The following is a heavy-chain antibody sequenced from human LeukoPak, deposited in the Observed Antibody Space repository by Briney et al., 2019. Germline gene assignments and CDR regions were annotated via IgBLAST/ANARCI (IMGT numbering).Heavy chain of an antibody. V-gene: IGHV3-33*01. J-gene: IGHJ4*02. D-gene: IGHD3-22*01. CDR2: IWYDGSNK. Sequence: GGSLRLSCAASGFTFSSYGMHWVRQAPGKGLEWVAVIWYDGSNKYYADSVKGRFTISRDNSKNTLYLQMNSLRAEDTAVYYCARSVTYYYDSSGPDYWGQGTLVTVSS. CDR1: GFTFSSYG. CDR3: ARSVTYYYDSSGPDY.